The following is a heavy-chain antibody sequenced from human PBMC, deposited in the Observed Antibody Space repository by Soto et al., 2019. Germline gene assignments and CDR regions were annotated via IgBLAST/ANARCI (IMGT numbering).Heavy chain of an antibody. CDR3: ARGRYGDY. J-gene: IGHJ4*02. V-gene: IGHV1-18*01. CDR1: GYTFTSYG. Sequence: QVHLVQSGAEVKKPGASVKVSCKASGYTFTSYGITWVRQAPGQGLEWMGWISAHNGNTDYAQKLQGRVIVTRDMSTSTAYMYLRSLVSDDAAVYYCARGRYGDYWGQGALVTVSS. D-gene: IGHD1-1*01. CDR2: ISAHNGNT.